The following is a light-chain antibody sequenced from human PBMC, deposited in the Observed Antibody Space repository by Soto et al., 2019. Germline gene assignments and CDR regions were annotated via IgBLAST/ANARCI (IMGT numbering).Light chain of an antibody. V-gene: IGKV1-12*01. CDR2: ASS. J-gene: IGKJ1*01. CDR1: QGVGNW. CDR3: LQTSDFPWT. Sequence: DIQMTQSPSSVSASVGDRVTITCRASQGVGNWLAWYQQKPGKAPKLLIYASSTLQSGVPSRFSDSGSGTDFALTISSLQPEDCATYWCLQTSDFPWTFGQGTKVEIK.